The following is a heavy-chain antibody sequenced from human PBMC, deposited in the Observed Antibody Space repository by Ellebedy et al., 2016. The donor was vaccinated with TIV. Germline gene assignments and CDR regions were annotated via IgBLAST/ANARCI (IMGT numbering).Heavy chain of an antibody. V-gene: IGHV4-4*07. Sequence: SETLSLTCTVSGGSISSFYWSWIRQSAGKGLEWIGRIYTSGYTYYNPSLKSRVTMSVDTSKNQFSLRLSSVTAADTAVYYCARAVVIDGSYIDYWGQGTLVTVSS. D-gene: IGHD3-22*01. CDR2: IYTSGYT. CDR3: ARAVVIDGSYIDY. CDR1: GGSISSFY. J-gene: IGHJ4*02.